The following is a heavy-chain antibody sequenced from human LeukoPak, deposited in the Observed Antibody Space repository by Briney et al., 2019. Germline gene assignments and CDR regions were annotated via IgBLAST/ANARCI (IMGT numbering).Heavy chain of an antibody. V-gene: IGHV3-73*01. CDR2: IFTKADSYAT. CDR1: EFTFSMYA. Sequence: PGGSLRLSCSASEFTFSMYAMHWVRQAPGKGLEWVGRIFTKADSYATAYAASLKGRFTISRDDSKNTTYLQINSLKTEDTAVYYCTRLPEGGYVVRAFDIWGPGTMVIVSS. J-gene: IGHJ3*02. D-gene: IGHD5-12*01. CDR3: TRLPEGGYVVRAFDI.